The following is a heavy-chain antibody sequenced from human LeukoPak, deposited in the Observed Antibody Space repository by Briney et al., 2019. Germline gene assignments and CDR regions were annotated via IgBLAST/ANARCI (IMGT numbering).Heavy chain of an antibody. Sequence: PGGSLRLSCAASGFTFSSYAMSWVRQAPGKGLEWVSAIIGSGSSTYYADSVKGRFTISRDNSKNTLFLQMNSLRGEDTAVYYCAKDRAQQLVLDFWGQGTLVTVSS. CDR3: AKDRAQQLVLDF. D-gene: IGHD6-13*01. J-gene: IGHJ4*02. CDR2: IIGSGSST. CDR1: GFTFSSYA. V-gene: IGHV3-23*01.